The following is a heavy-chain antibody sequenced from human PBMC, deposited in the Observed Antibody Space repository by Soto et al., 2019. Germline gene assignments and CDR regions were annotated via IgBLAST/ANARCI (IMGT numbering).Heavy chain of an antibody. V-gene: IGHV4-59*01. CDR2: IYYSGST. J-gene: IGHJ4*02. Sequence: QVQLQESGPGLVKPSETLSLTCTVSGGSISSYYWSWIRQPPGKGLEWIGYIYYSGSTNYNPSLKTRVTISVDTSKNQFSLKLNSVTAADTAVYYCARGSGGSQHWGQGSLVTVSS. CDR1: GGSISSYY. D-gene: IGHD1-26*01. CDR3: ARGSGGSQH.